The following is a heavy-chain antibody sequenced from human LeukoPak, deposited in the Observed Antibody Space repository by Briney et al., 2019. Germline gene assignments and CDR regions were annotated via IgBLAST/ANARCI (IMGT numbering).Heavy chain of an antibody. D-gene: IGHD1-20*01. CDR3: ARDTYNWNVDAFDP. CDR2: INHSGST. CDR1: GGSFSGYY. Sequence: SETLSLTCAVYGGSFSGYYWSWIRQPPGKGLEWIGEINHSGSTDYNPSLKSRVTISIDKPKNHFSLKLTSVTAADTAIYYCARDTYNWNVDAFDPWGQGTLVTVSS. J-gene: IGHJ5*02. V-gene: IGHV4-34*01.